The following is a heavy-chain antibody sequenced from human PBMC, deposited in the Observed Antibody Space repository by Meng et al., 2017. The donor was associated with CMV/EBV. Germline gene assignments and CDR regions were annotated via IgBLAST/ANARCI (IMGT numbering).Heavy chain of an antibody. Sequence: EGSLRLSCAASGFTFSSYSMNWVRQAPGKGLEWVSSISSSSSYIYYADSVKGRFTISRDNAKNSLYLQMNSLRAEDTAVYYCARYLSIAAQFPREGMDVWGQGTTVTVSS. CDR1: GFTFSSYS. J-gene: IGHJ6*02. V-gene: IGHV3-21*01. CDR2: ISSSSSYI. D-gene: IGHD6-13*01. CDR3: ARYLSIAAQFPREGMDV.